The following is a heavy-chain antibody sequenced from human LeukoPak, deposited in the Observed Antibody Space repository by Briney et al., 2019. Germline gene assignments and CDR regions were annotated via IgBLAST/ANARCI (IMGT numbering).Heavy chain of an antibody. CDR2: INPNSGGT. CDR3: ARNPEYSXSFAYGY. V-gene: IGHV1-2*02. D-gene: IGHD6-6*01. J-gene: IGHJ4*02. CDR1: GYTFTGYY. Sequence: ASVKVSCKASGYTFTGYYMHWVRQAPGQGLEWMGWINPNSGGTNYVQKFQGRVTMTRDTSISTAYMELSRLRSDDTAVYYCARNPEYSXSFAYGYWGQGTLVTVSS.